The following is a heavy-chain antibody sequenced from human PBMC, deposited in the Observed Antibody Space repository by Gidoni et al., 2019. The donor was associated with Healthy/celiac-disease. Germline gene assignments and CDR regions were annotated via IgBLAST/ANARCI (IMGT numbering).Heavy chain of an antibody. Sequence: QVQLVESGGGLVKPGGSLRLSCSASGFPLSYYYRSWIRKAPGKGLEWVSYISSSSSYTNYADSVKGRFTISRDNAKNSLYLQMNSLRAEDTAVYYCARAGGETTVTRSYFDYWGQGTLVTVSS. CDR2: ISSSSSYT. D-gene: IGHD4-17*01. CDR1: GFPLSYYY. V-gene: IGHV3-11*06. J-gene: IGHJ4*02. CDR3: ARAGGETTVTRSYFDY.